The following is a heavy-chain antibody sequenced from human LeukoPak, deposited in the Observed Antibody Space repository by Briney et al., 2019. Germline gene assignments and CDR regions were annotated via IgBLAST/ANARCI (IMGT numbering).Heavy chain of an antibody. CDR2: IYPGDSDT. Sequence: GESLKISCKGSGYSFTSYWIGWVRQMPGKGLEWMGIIYPGDSDTRYSPSFQGQVTISADKSISTAYLQWSSLKASDTAIYYCARLGYCSSTSCKRGGFDYWGQGTQVTVSS. J-gene: IGHJ4*02. CDR1: GYSFTSYW. CDR3: ARLGYCSSTSCKRGGFDY. V-gene: IGHV5-51*01. D-gene: IGHD2-2*03.